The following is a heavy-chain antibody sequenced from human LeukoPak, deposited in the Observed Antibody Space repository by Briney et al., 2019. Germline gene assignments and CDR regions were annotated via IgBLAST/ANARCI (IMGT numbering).Heavy chain of an antibody. CDR1: GFTFSSYW. CDR2: INSDGSST. Sequence: PGGSLRLSCAASGFTFSSYWMHWVRQAPGKVLVWVSRINSDGSSTSYADSVKGRFTISRDNAKNTLYLQMNSLRAEDTAVYYCAKSNGYGLIDIWGQGTMVTVSS. CDR3: AKSNGYGLIDI. V-gene: IGHV3-74*01. J-gene: IGHJ3*02. D-gene: IGHD3-22*01.